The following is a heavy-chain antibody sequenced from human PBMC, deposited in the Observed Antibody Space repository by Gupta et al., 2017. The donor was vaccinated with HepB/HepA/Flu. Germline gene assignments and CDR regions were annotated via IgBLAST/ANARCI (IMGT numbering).Heavy chain of an antibody. CDR2: IYYSGST. CDR1: GGSISSSSYY. CDR3: ARQLYDSSGYYLDYYYYYMDV. J-gene: IGHJ6*03. D-gene: IGHD3-22*01. Sequence: QLQLQESGPGLVKPSETLSLTCTVSGGSISSSSYYWGWIRQPPGKGLEWIGSIYYSGSTYYNPSLKSRVTISVDTSKNQFSLKLSSVTAADTAVYYCARQLYDSSGYYLDYYYYYMDVWGKGTTVTVSS. V-gene: IGHV4-39*01.